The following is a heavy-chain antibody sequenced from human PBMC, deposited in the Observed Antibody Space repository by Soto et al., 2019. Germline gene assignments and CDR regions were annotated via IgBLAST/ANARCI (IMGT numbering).Heavy chain of an antibody. J-gene: IGHJ4*02. Sequence: ASVKVSCKASGYTFTRYAVHWVRQAPGQRLEWMGWINAANGYTKYSQKFQGRVTITADESTSTAYMELSSLRSEDTAVYYCARGLKYYYDSSGHYLYAYWGQGTLVTVSS. CDR3: ARGLKYYYDSSGHYLYAY. V-gene: IGHV1-3*01. CDR2: INAANGYT. CDR1: GYTFTRYA. D-gene: IGHD3-22*01.